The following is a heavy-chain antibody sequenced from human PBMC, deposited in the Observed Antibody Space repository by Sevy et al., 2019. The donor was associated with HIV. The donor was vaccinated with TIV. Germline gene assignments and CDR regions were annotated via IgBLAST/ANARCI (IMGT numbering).Heavy chain of an antibody. CDR2: LSFGCGKI. Sequence: GSLRLSCAASGFAFYDYSMSWIRQAPGKGLEWVATLSFGCGKINYADSVKGRFTISRDNSKNSFYLQMDNLSVEDTALYYCARAGCTRPHDYWGQGTRVTVSS. V-gene: IGHV3-23*01. CDR1: GFAFYDYS. CDR3: ARAGCTRPHDY. J-gene: IGHJ4*02. D-gene: IGHD2-8*01.